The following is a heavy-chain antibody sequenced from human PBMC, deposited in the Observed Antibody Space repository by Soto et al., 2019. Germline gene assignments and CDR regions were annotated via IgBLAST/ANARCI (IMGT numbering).Heavy chain of an antibody. D-gene: IGHD3-16*01. V-gene: IGHV4-59*01. J-gene: IGHJ4*02. CDR3: ASVTFGGVVLAH. Sequence: SETLSLTCAVYGGSFSGYYWTWIRQPPGEGLEWIGYIYFNGNTNYNPSLKGRVTISIDTSKKQFSLNLSSVTAADTAVYYCASVTFGGVVLAHWGQGTLVTVSS. CDR2: IYFNGNT. CDR1: GGSFSGYY.